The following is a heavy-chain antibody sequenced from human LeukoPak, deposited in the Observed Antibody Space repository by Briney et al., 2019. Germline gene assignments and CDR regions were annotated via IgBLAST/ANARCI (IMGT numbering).Heavy chain of an antibody. CDR1: GGTFSSYA. CDR3: ARAPSEWLRVDKWFDP. V-gene: IGHV1-69*01. CDR2: IIPIFGTA. D-gene: IGHD5-12*01. J-gene: IGHJ5*02. Sequence: SVKVSCKASGGTFSSYAISWVRQAPGQGLEWMGGIIPIFGTANYAQKFQGRVTITADESTSTAYMELSSLRSEDTAVYYCARAPSEWLRVDKWFDPWGQGTLVTVSS.